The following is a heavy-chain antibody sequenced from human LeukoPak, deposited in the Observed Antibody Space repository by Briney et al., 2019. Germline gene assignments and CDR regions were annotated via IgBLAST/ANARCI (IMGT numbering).Heavy chain of an antibody. Sequence: PSETLSLTCTVSGGSISSSSYYWGWIRQPPGKGLEWIGSIYYSGSTYYNPSLKSRVTISVDTSKNQFSLKLSSVTAADTAVYYCARSTGHHEYYGFWSGYCFDYWGQGTLVTVSS. D-gene: IGHD3-3*01. CDR2: IYYSGST. CDR3: ARSTGHHEYYGFWSGYCFDY. V-gene: IGHV4-39*01. J-gene: IGHJ4*02. CDR1: GGSISSSSYY.